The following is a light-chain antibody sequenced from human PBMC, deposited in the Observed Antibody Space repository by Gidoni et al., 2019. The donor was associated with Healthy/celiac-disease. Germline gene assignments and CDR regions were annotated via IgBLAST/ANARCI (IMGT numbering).Light chain of an antibody. CDR3: QQSYSTPPT. CDR2: AAS. V-gene: IGKV1-39*01. CDR1: QSISSY. Sequence: DIQMTQSPSSLSASVGDRVTITCRASQSISSYLNWYQQKPGKAPKLLIYAASSLQSGVPSRFSGSGSGTDFTLTIISLQPEDFATYYCQQSYSTPPTFGQWTRLEIK. J-gene: IGKJ5*01.